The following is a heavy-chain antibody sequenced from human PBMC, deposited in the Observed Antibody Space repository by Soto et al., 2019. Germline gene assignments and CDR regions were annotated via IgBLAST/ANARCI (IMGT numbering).Heavy chain of an antibody. Sequence: QLQLQESGSGLVKPSQTLSLTCAVSGGSISSGGYSWSWIRQPPGKGLEWIGYIYHSGSTYYNPSLKSRVTISVDRSKTQFSLKRSSVTAADTAVYYCASAHYGDYGYGMDVWGQGTTVTVSS. CDR3: ASAHYGDYGYGMDV. CDR1: GGSISSGGYS. D-gene: IGHD4-17*01. J-gene: IGHJ6*02. V-gene: IGHV4-30-2*01. CDR2: IYHSGST.